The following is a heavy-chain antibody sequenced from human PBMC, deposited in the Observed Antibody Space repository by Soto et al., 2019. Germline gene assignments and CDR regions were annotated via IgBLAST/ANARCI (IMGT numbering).Heavy chain of an antibody. CDR3: AYLPCSGGSCYWFSYSGMDV. V-gene: IGHV2-5*02. CDR2: IYWDDDK. CDR1: GFSLSTSGVG. D-gene: IGHD2-15*01. J-gene: IGHJ6*02. Sequence: QITLKESGPTLVKPTQTLTLTCTFSGFSLSTSGVGVAWIRQPPGKALEWLALIYWDDDKRYRPSLETRLTITKDTIKNQVVLTMTNVDSVDTATYYCAYLPCSGGSCYWFSYSGMDVWGQGATVIVSS.